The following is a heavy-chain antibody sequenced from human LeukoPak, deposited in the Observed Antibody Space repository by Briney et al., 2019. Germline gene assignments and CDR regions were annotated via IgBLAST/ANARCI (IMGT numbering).Heavy chain of an antibody. V-gene: IGHV4-59*01. CDR1: GGSISPYY. Sequence: SETLTLTCVVSGGSISPYYWSWIRQSPGKGLEWIGYIDPSGSASYNPSLKSRVTIFVDTSKNLFSLILTSVSASDTAIYYCARDHWLFSSKTWYYYGMDVWGQGTTVTVSS. J-gene: IGHJ6*02. D-gene: IGHD3-9*01. CDR3: ARDHWLFSSKTWYYYGMDV. CDR2: IDPSGSA.